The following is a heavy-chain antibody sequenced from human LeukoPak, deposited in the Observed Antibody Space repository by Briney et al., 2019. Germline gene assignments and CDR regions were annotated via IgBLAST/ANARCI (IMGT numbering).Heavy chain of an antibody. CDR1: GFTFSDHA. V-gene: IGHV3-23*01. CDR2: INGNGGGS. D-gene: IGHD7-27*01. Sequence: GGSLRLSCAASGFTFSDHAMSWVRQAPAKGLEWVSSINGNGGGSYYIDSVKGRFTVSRDNSENALYLQMNNLRTEDTAVYFCVKGGTADRVGWTXWGQGSLVTVFS. J-gene: IGHJ5*02. CDR3: VKGGTADRVGWTX.